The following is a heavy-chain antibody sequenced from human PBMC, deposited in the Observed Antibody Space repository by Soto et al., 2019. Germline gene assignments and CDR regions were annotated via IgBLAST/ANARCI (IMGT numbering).Heavy chain of an antibody. J-gene: IGHJ6*02. D-gene: IGHD2-2*02. CDR2: INPSGGST. CDR3: ARSLALPAAILNEGMDV. V-gene: IGHV1-46*01. Sequence: ASVKVSCKAAGDTFTSYYLNWVRQAPGQGLEWMGIINPSGGSTSYAQKFQGRVTMTRDTSTSTVYMELSSLRSEDTAVYYCARSLALPAAILNEGMDVWGQGTTVTVS. CDR1: GDTFTSYY.